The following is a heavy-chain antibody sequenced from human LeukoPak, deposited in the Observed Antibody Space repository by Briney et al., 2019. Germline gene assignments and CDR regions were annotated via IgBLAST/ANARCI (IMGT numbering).Heavy chain of an antibody. CDR3: TTATASLDY. CDR2: IKSRHDGGTT. J-gene: IGHJ4*02. Sequence: PGGSQRLSCATSGFTFRNAWMSWVRQAPGKGLEWVGRIKSRHDGGTTDFAAPVKGRFSISRDDSENTLYLQMNSLITDDTAVYYCTTATASLDYWGQGTLVTVSS. CDR1: GFTFRNAW. V-gene: IGHV3-15*01.